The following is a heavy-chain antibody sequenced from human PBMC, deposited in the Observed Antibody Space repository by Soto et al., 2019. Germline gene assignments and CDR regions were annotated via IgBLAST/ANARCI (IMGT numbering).Heavy chain of an antibody. Sequence: QVQLVQSGAEVKEPGASVRVSCKASGYSFTKFDINWVRQAPGQGLEWMGWLNPKSGNTGYAQNLQGRVTMTRDTSIRTAYMELRSLRSEATALYYCARVTAGSSDFDYWGQGTLVTVSS. J-gene: IGHJ4*02. V-gene: IGHV1-8*01. CDR1: GYSFTKFD. CDR3: ARVTAGSSDFDY. CDR2: LNPKSGNT. D-gene: IGHD6-6*01.